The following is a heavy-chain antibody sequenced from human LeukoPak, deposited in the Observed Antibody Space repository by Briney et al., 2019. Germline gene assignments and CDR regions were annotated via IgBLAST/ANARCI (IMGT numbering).Heavy chain of an antibody. V-gene: IGHV4-34*01. CDR3: ARGVQVGANLYYFDY. CDR1: GGSFSGYY. D-gene: IGHD1-26*01. CDR2: INHSGST. J-gene: IGHJ4*02. Sequence: PSETLSLTCAVYGGSFSGYYWSWIRQPPGKGLEWIGEINHSGSTNYSPSLKSRVTISVDTSKNQFSLKLSSVTAADTAVYYCARGVQVGANLYYFDYWGQGTLVTVSS.